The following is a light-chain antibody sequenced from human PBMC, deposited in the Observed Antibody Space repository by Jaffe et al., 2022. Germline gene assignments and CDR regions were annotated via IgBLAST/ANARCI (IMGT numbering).Light chain of an antibody. CDR3: QSADSSGIYVF. V-gene: IGLV3-25*03. Sequence: SYEVTQPPSVSVSPGQTARITCSGDALPKQYAYWYQQKPGQAPVLVIYKDTERPSGIPERFSGSSSGTTVTLTISGVQAEDEADYYCQSADSSGIYVFFGGGTKLTVL. CDR2: KDT. CDR1: ALPKQY. J-gene: IGLJ2*01.